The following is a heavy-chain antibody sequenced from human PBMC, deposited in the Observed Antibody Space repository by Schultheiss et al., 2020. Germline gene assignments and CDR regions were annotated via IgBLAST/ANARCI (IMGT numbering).Heavy chain of an antibody. CDR1: GFTFSSYG. CDR2: ISYDGSNK. CDR3: AISSGWYRGAFDI. V-gene: IGHV3-30*03. D-gene: IGHD6-19*01. Sequence: GGSLRLSCAASGFTFSSYGMHWVRQAPGKGLEWVAVISYDGSNKYYADSVKGRFTISRDNSKNTLYLQMNSLRAEDTAVYYCAISSGWYRGAFDIWGQGTMVTVSS. J-gene: IGHJ3*02.